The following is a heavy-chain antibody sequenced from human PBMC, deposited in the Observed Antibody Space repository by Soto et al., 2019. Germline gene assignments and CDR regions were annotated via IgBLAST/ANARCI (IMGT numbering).Heavy chain of an antibody. V-gene: IGHV4-61*01. CDR3: ARDVWGGWLLGAGYYYYGMDV. J-gene: IGHJ6*02. CDR2: IYYSGST. D-gene: IGHD3-16*01. Sequence: SETLSLTCTVSGGSVSSGSYYWSWIRQPPGKGLEWIGYIYYSGSTNYNPSLKSRVTISVDTSKNQFSLKLSSVTAADTAVYYCARDVWGGWLLGAGYYYYGMDVWGQGTTVTVSS. CDR1: GGSVSSGSYY.